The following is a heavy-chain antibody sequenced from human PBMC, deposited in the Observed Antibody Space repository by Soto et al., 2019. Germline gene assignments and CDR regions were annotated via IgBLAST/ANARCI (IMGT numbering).Heavy chain of an antibody. V-gene: IGHV4-30-2*01. J-gene: IGHJ5*02. CDR1: GVSIGSGDYS. CDR3: VSSKYNMVAGPTWFGR. D-gene: IGHD1-20*01. CDR2: IYHRGNT. Sequence: SETLSLTCTVSGVSIGSGDYSWSWIRQPPGKGLEWLGYIYHRGNTYYNPSPESRLTMSADRSKNQLSLSLRSVTGADTAMYYCVSSKYNMVAGPTWFGRGGEGNLITGSS.